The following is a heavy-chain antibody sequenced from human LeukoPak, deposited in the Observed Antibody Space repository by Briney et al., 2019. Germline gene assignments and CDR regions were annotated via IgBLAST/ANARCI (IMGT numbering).Heavy chain of an antibody. CDR2: TNSGGTST. V-gene: IGHV3-23*01. CDR1: GFPFSDFS. J-gene: IGHJ4*02. Sequence: GGSLRLPCATSGFPFSDFSMSWVRQAPGKGLEWISTTNSGGTSTYYAESVKGRFTISRDNSKNTLYLQMSSLRVGDTAVYYCAKQSYARSLGEGGPGTLVSVSS. CDR3: AKQSYARSLGE. D-gene: IGHD2-8*01.